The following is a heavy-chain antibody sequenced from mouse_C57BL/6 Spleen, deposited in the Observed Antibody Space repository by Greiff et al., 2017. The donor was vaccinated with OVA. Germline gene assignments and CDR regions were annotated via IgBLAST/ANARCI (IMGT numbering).Heavy chain of an antibody. V-gene: IGHV1-85*01. D-gene: IGHD1-1*01. Sequence: VQLQQSGPELVKPGASVKLSCKASGYTFTSYDINWVKQRPGQGLEWIGWIYPRDGSTKYNEKFKGKATLTVDTSSSTAYLELHSLTAEDSAVYFCARSAVYYYGSSGYFDVWGTGTTVTVSS. CDR3: ARSAVYYYGSSGYFDV. J-gene: IGHJ1*03. CDR2: IYPRDGST. CDR1: GYTFTSYD.